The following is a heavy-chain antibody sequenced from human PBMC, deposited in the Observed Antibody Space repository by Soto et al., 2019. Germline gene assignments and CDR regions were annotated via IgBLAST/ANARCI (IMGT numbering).Heavy chain of an antibody. CDR3: AHCGGYSCGWSAAFDI. V-gene: IGHV2-5*02. D-gene: IGHD6-19*01. CDR1: GFSLSTSGVG. Sequence: QITLKESGPTLVKPTQTLTLTCTFSGFSLSTSGVGVGWIRQPPGKALEWLALIYWDDDKRYSPSLKSRLTITKDTYNNRVVLTLTNMDPVDTATYYCAHCGGYSCGWSAAFDIWGRGTMVNVSS. J-gene: IGHJ3*02. CDR2: IYWDDDK.